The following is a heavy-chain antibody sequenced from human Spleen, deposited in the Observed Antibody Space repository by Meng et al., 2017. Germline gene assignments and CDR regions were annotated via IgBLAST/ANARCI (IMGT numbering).Heavy chain of an antibody. V-gene: IGHV4-4*02. J-gene: IGHJ4*02. CDR3: ARNLVGSSLDY. D-gene: IGHD1-14*01. CDR1: GGSISTRDW. CDR2: IYHSGRA. Sequence: QGQLQESGPGLVEPSGTLSLTCAVSGGSISTRDWWTWVRQPPGKGLEWIGEIYHSGRANYIPTLKSRVTISVDKSKNQFSLDLRSVIAADTAVYFCARNLVGSSLDYWGQGTLVTVSS.